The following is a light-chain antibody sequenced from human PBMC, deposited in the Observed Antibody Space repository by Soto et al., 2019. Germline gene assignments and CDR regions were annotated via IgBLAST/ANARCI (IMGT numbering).Light chain of an antibody. CDR2: GAS. J-gene: IGKJ1*01. Sequence: IVMTQSPATLSVSPGERATLSCRASQSVSSNLAWYQQKPGQAPRLVIYGASSRATGIPDRFSGSGSGTDLTLTISRLEPEDFAVYYCQKYYSYPRTCGQGTKVDIK. CDR1: QSVSSN. V-gene: IGKV3D-15*01. CDR3: QKYYSYPRT.